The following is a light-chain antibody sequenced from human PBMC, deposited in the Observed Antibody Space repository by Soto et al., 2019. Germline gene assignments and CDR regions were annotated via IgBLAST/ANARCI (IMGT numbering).Light chain of an antibody. CDR1: SSDVGGYNY. CDR3: SSYTSISTLV. V-gene: IGLV2-14*01. CDR2: DVT. Sequence: QSVLTQPASVSGSPGQSITISCTGTSSDVGGYNYVSWYQQHPGKAPKVMIYDVTNRPSGVSNHFSGSKSGNTASLTISGLQAEDEADYYCSSYTSISTLVFGTGTKVTVL. J-gene: IGLJ1*01.